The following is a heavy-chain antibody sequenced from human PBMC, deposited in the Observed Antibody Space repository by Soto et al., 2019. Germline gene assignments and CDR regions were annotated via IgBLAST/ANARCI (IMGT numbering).Heavy chain of an antibody. CDR2: VYTSGST. CDR1: DDSIGPYY. V-gene: IGHV4-4*08. CDR3: AREVVGNTWPGIFDS. J-gene: IGHJ4*02. Sequence: SETLSLTCSISDDSIGPYYWTWIRQTPRKELQWIGYVYTSGSTKYNSSLKSRVTISLDASNSQFSLTMSSVTAADTGVYYCAREVVGNTWPGIFDSWGRGTLVTISS.